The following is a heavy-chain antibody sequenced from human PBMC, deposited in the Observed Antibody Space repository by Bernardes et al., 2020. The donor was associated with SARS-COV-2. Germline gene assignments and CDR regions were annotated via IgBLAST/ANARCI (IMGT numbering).Heavy chain of an antibody. J-gene: IGHJ6*02. D-gene: IGHD3-16*01. CDR2: IYSGGST. CDR1: GFTVSSNY. Sequence: GGSLRLSCAASGFTVSSNYMSWVRQAPGKGLEWVSVIYSGGSTYYADSVKGRFTISRHNSKNTLYLQMNSLRAEDTAVYYCARDYIWVTNSRPQYYYYYGMDVWGQGTTVTVSS. V-gene: IGHV3-53*04. CDR3: ARDYIWVTNSRPQYYYYYGMDV.